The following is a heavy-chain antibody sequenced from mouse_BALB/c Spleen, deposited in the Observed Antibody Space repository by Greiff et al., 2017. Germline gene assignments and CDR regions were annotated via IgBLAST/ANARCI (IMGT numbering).Heavy chain of an antibody. CDR3: ARGIYYGNYGGFAY. D-gene: IGHD2-1*01. CDR1: GFTFTDYY. J-gene: IGHJ3*01. CDR2: IRNKANGYTT. Sequence: EVQLVESGGGLVQPGGSLRLSCATSGFTFTDYYMSWVRQPPGKALEWLGFIRNKANGYTTEYSASVKGRFTISRDNSQSILYLQMNTLRAEDSATYYCARGIYYGNYGGFAYWGQGTLVTVSA. V-gene: IGHV7-3*02.